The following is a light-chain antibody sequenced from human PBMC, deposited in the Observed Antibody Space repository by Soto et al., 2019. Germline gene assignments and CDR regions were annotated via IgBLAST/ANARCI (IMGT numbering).Light chain of an antibody. J-gene: IGKJ1*01. V-gene: IGKV3-20*01. Sequence: EVVLTQSPGTLSLSPGERATLSCRASQSVSSSYLAWYQRKPGQAPRLLIYGTSSRATGIPDRFSGSGSGTDFTLTIGRLEPEDFAVYYCQQYGSSSWTFGQGTKVDIK. CDR1: QSVSSSY. CDR2: GTS. CDR3: QQYGSSSWT.